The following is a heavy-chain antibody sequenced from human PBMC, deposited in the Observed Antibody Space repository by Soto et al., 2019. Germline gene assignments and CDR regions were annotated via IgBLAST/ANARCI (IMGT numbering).Heavy chain of an antibody. Sequence: GESLKISCKGSGYSFVSYWIAWVRQMPGKVLEWMGSTYPGDSDTTYSPSIQGQVTISADKSSTTVYLQWNTLKASDTAMYYCAKTDGYEVEYWGQGTQVTVSS. V-gene: IGHV5-51*01. D-gene: IGHD5-18*01. J-gene: IGHJ4*02. CDR2: TYPGDSDT. CDR3: AKTDGYEVEY. CDR1: GYSFVSYW.